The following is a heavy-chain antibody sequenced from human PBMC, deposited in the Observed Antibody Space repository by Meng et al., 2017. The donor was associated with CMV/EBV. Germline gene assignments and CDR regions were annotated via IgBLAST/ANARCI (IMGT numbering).Heavy chain of an antibody. Sequence: HITLKESGPTLVKPTQTLPMTCPFSGFSLSTSGVGVGWIRQPPGKALEWLALIYWDDDKRYSPSLKSRLTITKDTSKNQVVLTMTNMDPVDTATYYCARIAAAGRFDYWGQGTLVTVSS. CDR1: GFSLSTSGVG. CDR3: ARIAAAGRFDY. V-gene: IGHV2-5*02. CDR2: IYWDDDK. D-gene: IGHD6-13*01. J-gene: IGHJ4*02.